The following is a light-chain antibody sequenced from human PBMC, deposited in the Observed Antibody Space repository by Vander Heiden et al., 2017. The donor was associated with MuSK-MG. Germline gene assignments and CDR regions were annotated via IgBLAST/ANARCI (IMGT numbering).Light chain of an antibody. CDR3: QQDGGSPFT. V-gene: IGKV3-20*01. Sequence: EIVLTQSPGTLSLSPGERATLSCRASQSVSGSYLAWYQQKPGQAPRLLIYGASSRATGIPDRFSGSGSATDFTLTISRLEPEDFAVYYCQQDGGSPFTFGPGTKVDIK. CDR1: QSVSGSY. CDR2: GAS. J-gene: IGKJ3*01.